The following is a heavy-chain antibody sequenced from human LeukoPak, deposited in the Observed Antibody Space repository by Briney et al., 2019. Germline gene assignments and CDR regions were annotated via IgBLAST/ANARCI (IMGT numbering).Heavy chain of an antibody. V-gene: IGHV3-7*01. CDR3: AKGSYLDY. CDR1: GFPFSSYR. CDR2: IKQDGSKK. Sequence: GGSLRLSCVASGFPFSSYRMTWVRQAPGKGLEWVANIKQDGSKKSYVDSVKGRFTISRDNSKNTLYLQMNSLRAEDTAVYYCAKGSYLDYWGQGTLVTVSS. J-gene: IGHJ4*02.